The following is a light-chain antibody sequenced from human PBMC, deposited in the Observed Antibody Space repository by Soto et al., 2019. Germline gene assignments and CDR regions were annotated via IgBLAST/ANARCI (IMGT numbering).Light chain of an antibody. J-gene: IGLJ1*01. CDR1: SSDVGGYNF. V-gene: IGLV2-8*01. CDR2: EVS. Sequence: QSVLTQPPSASGSPGQSVTISCTGTSSDVGGYNFVSWYQQRPGTAPKLMIYEVSRRPSGVPDRFSGSRSGNTASLTVSGLQAEDEADYYCCSYAGSYTWVFGSGTKVTVL. CDR3: CSYAGSYTWV.